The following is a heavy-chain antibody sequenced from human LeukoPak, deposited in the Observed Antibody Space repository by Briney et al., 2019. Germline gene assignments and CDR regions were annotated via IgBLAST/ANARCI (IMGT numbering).Heavy chain of an antibody. CDR3: TGEVSSAQLDYYDGLDV. CDR1: GFTFGDYA. V-gene: IGHV3-49*04. CDR2: IRSKAYGGTT. Sequence: GGSLRLSCTASGFTFGDYAMSWVRQAPGKGLEWVGFIRSKAYGGTTEYAASVKGRFTISRDDSKSIAYLQMNSLKTEDTAVYYCTGEVSSAQLDYYDGLDVWGQVTTVTVPS. D-gene: IGHD3-22*01. J-gene: IGHJ6*02.